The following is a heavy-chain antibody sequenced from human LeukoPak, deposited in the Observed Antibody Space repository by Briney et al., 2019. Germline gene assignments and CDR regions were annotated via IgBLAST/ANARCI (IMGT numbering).Heavy chain of an antibody. CDR1: GFTFSSYS. Sequence: GGSLRLSCAASGFTFSSYSMNWVRQAPGKGLEWVSSISSSSSYIYYADSVKGRFTISRDNAKNSLYLQMNSLRAEDTAVYYCARGSGTNYYDSSGYPFDAFDIWGQGTMVTVSS. D-gene: IGHD3-22*01. J-gene: IGHJ3*02. V-gene: IGHV3-21*01. CDR2: ISSSSSYI. CDR3: ARGSGTNYYDSSGYPFDAFDI.